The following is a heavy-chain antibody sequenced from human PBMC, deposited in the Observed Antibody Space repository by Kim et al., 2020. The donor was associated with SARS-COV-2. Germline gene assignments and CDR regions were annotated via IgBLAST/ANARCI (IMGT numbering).Heavy chain of an antibody. D-gene: IGHD2-21*02. V-gene: IGHV3-33*08. CDR2: IWYDGSNK. J-gene: IGHJ4*02. CDR3: ARVPCGGDCYYFDY. CDR1: GFTFSSYG. Sequence: GGSLRLSCAASGFTFSSYGMHWVRQAPGKGLEWVAVIWYDGSNKYYADSVKGRFTISRDNSKNTLYLQMNSLRAEDTAVHYCARVPCGGDCYYFDYWGQGTLVTVSS.